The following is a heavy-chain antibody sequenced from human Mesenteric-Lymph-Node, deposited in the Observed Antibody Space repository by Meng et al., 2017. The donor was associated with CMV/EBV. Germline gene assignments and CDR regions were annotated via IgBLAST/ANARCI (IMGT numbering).Heavy chain of an antibody. D-gene: IGHD1-1*01. Sequence: GGSLRLSCTASGFTFSDYAIHWVRQAPGRGLEWVSSISSSSSYIYYADSVKGRFTISRDNAKNSLYLQMNSLRGEDTAVYYCARSLATQVPYYYGMDVWGQGTTVTVSS. V-gene: IGHV3-21*01. CDR1: GFTFSDYA. CDR2: ISSSSSYI. CDR3: ARSLATQVPYYYGMDV. J-gene: IGHJ6*02.